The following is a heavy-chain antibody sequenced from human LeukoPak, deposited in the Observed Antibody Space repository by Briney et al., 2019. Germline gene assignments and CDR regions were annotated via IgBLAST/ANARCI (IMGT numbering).Heavy chain of an antibody. D-gene: IGHD1-26*01. V-gene: IGHV1-69*01. CDR3: ARASNIIVGATIAFDI. Sequence: SVKVSCKASGGTFSSYAISWVRQAPAQGLEWMGGIIPIFGTANYAQKFQGRVTITADESASTAYMELSSLRSEDTAVYYCARASNIIVGATIAFDIWGQGTMVTVSS. CDR1: GGTFSSYA. J-gene: IGHJ3*02. CDR2: IIPIFGTA.